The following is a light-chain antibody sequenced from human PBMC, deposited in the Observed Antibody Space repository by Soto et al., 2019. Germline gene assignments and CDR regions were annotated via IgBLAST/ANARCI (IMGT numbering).Light chain of an antibody. CDR3: AAWDDSLNGVV. CDR2: SNN. CDR1: SSNIGSKT. Sequence: QSVLTQPPSASGTPGQRVTISCSGSSSNIGSKTVNWYQQLPGTAPKLLIYSNNHRPSGVPDRFSGSKSGTSASLAISGLQSEDEDDYYCAAWDDSLNGVVFGGGTKLTVL. V-gene: IGLV1-44*01. J-gene: IGLJ2*01.